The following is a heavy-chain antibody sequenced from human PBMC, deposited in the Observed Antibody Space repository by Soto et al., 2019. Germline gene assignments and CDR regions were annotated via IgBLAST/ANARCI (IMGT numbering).Heavy chain of an antibody. CDR2: IYYSGST. J-gene: IGHJ6*03. Sequence: QVQLQESGPGLVKPSQTLSLTCTVSGGSISSGGYYWSWIRQHPGKGLEWIGYIYYSGSTYYNPSLNSRVTISVDTSKNQFSLKLSSVTAADTAVYYCANSIYGDYEPRLTGYYYMDVWGKGTTVTVSS. D-gene: IGHD4-17*01. CDR3: ANSIYGDYEPRLTGYYYMDV. V-gene: IGHV4-31*03. CDR1: GGSISSGGYY.